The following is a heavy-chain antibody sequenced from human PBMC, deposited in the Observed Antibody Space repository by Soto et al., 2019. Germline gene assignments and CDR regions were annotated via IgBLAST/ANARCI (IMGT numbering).Heavy chain of an antibody. D-gene: IGHD3-22*01. J-gene: IGHJ4*02. CDR3: AKDISGYPQFYFEY. CDR2: VSASGLNT. CDR1: GFAFNSYG. Sequence: LILSCADSGFAFNSYGMAWVRHAPGKGLEWVSGVSASGLNTDYADPVKGRFYISRDNSKNTVSLQMSSLGAEDTAVYYCAKDISGYPQFYFEYWGPGTLVTVSS. V-gene: IGHV3-23*01.